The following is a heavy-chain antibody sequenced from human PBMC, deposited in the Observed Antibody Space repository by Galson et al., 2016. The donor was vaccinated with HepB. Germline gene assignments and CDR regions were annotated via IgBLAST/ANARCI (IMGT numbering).Heavy chain of an antibody. CDR1: GFTFSNYA. CDR3: ARNYESGGYLSAFDYYGVDV. J-gene: IGHJ6*02. CDR2: ISNEGTNK. Sequence: SLRLSCAASGFTFSNYAMQWVRQAPGKGLEWVALISNEGTNKHLADSVRGRFTISRDNSENTLYVQMNSLRIEDTAVYFCARNYESGGYLSAFDYYGVDVWGPGTTVTVSS. V-gene: IGHV3-30*04. D-gene: IGHD3-22*01.